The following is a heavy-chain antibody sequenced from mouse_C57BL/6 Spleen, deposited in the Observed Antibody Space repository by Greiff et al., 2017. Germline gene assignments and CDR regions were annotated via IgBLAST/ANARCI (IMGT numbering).Heavy chain of an antibody. CDR1: GYTFTSYW. V-gene: IGHV1-55*01. D-gene: IGHD1-1*01. J-gene: IGHJ2*01. CDR3: ARFTTVVATDY. CDR2: IYPGSGST. Sequence: LQPGAELVKPGASVKMSCKASGYTFTSYWITWVKQRPGQGLEWIGDIYPGSGSTNYNEKFKSKATLTVDTSSSTAYMQLSSLTSEDSAVYYCARFTTVVATDYWGQGTTLTVSS.